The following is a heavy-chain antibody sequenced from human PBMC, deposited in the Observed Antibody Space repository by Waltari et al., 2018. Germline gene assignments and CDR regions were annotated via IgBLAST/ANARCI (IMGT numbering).Heavy chain of an antibody. J-gene: IGHJ6*03. D-gene: IGHD3-10*01. CDR1: GFTFSSYS. CDR3: ARGGMVRGSYYYYYMDV. CDR2: ISSSSSTI. Sequence: EVQLVESGGGLVQPGGSLRLSCAASGFTFSSYSMNWVRQAPGKGLEWVSYISSSSSTIYYADSVKGRFTISRDNAKNSLYLQMNSLRAEDTAVYYCARGGMVRGSYYYYYMDVWGKGTTVTVSS. V-gene: IGHV3-48*04.